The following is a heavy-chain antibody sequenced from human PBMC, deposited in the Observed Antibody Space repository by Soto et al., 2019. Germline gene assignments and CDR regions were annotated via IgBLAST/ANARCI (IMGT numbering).Heavy chain of an antibody. CDR1: GFTFSSYS. CDR3: ARDFDVYGSGSSYRPDAFDI. V-gene: IGHV3-21*01. CDR2: ISSSSSYI. Sequence: GGSLRLSCAASGFTFSSYSMNWVRQAPGKGLEWVSSISSSSSYIYYADSVKGRFTISRDNAKNSLYLQMNSLRAEDTAVYYCARDFDVYGSGSSYRPDAFDIWGQGTMVTVS. D-gene: IGHD3-10*01. J-gene: IGHJ3*02.